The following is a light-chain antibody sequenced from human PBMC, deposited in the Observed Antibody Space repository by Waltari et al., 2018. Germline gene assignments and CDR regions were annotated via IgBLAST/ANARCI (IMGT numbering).Light chain of an antibody. CDR2: GAS. CDR1: LSVNTD. Sequence: EIVMTQSPVPLSVSPGESTTLSCRASLSVNTDLAWYQQKPGQAPRLLIYGASSRATGIPARFSGSGSGTEFTLTISSLQSEDFAVYYCQQYNAWPPSLTFGGGTKVEIK. CDR3: QQYNAWPPSLT. J-gene: IGKJ4*01. V-gene: IGKV3-15*01.